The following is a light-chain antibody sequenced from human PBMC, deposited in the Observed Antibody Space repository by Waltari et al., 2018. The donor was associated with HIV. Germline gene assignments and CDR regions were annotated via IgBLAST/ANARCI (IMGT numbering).Light chain of an antibody. CDR2: EVS. CDR1: SSDVGCYNL. Sequence: QSALTQPAHASGSSVQSITISCTGTSSDVGCYNLVSWYQQHPGKSGKLRIYEVSKRPSGVSNRFSGSKSGNTASLTISGLQAEDEADYYCCSYAGSSTSYVFGTGTKVTVL. V-gene: IGLV2-23*02. CDR3: CSYAGSSTSYV. J-gene: IGLJ1*01.